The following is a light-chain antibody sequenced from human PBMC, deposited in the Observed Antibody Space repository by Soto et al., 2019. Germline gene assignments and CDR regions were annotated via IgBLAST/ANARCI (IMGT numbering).Light chain of an antibody. V-gene: IGLV1-51*02. J-gene: IGLJ3*02. CDR2: ENN. Sequence: QSVLTQPPSVSAAPGQRVTVSCSGSNSNIGNNYVSWYHHLPGAAPKLLIYENNQRPSGIADRFSGSKSGTSATLGITGLQTGDDGDYYCGAWDDSLSAGVFGGGTKLTVL. CDR1: NSNIGNNY. CDR3: GAWDDSLSAGV.